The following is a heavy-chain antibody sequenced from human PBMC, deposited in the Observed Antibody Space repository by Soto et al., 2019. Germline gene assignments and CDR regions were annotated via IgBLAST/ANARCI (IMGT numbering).Heavy chain of an antibody. CDR2: IYPGGVNI. CDR3: ARDLGGWHDY. Sequence: ASVKXSCKAIGYSFTSHDMHWVRQAPGQGLEWMGTIYPGGVNIGYAQKFKGRVTMTKDTSTSTVYMELSSLRSEDTAVYYCARDLGGWHDYWGQGTLVTVSS. J-gene: IGHJ4*02. D-gene: IGHD2-15*01. V-gene: IGHV1-46*01. CDR1: GYSFTSHD.